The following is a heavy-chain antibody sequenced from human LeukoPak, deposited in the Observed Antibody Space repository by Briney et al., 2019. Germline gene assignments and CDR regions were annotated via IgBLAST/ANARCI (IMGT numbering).Heavy chain of an antibody. V-gene: IGHV3-23*01. J-gene: IGHJ4*02. CDR3: AKGYSSNWAYYFDY. CDR1: GFTFSSYA. CDR2: ISGSGGST. Sequence: TGGSLRLSCAASGFTFSSYAMSWVRQAPGKGLEWVSAISGSGGSTYYVDSVKGRFTISRDNSKNMLYLQMNSLRAEDTAVYYCAKGYSSNWAYYFDYWGQGTLVTVSS. D-gene: IGHD6-13*01.